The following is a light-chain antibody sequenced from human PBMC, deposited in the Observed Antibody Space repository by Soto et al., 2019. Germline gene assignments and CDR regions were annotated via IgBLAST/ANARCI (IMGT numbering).Light chain of an antibody. Sequence: EIVLTQSPSTLSLSPGERAAISCGASQSVSSNYIAWYQQKPGPAPRLLIYDASRMATGVPERFRGSGAGADFILTISRLQPEDFAVYYCQQYSSSPSTFGQGTKVEFK. CDR2: DAS. CDR3: QQYSSSPST. V-gene: IGKV3D-20*01. CDR1: QSVSSNY. J-gene: IGKJ1*01.